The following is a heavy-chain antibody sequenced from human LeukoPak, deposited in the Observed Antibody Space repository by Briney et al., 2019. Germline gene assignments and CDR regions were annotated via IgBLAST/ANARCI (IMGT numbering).Heavy chain of an antibody. CDR2: IRYDGSNK. CDR3: AKDQGYSYGIDY. CDR1: GSTFSNYG. V-gene: IGHV3-30*02. J-gene: IGHJ4*02. Sequence: GGSLRLSCAASGSTFSNYGMHWVRQAPGKGLEWVAFIRYDGSNKYYADSVKGRFTISRDNSKNTLYLQMNSLRAEDTAVYYCAKDQGYSYGIDYWGQGTLVTVSS. D-gene: IGHD5-18*01.